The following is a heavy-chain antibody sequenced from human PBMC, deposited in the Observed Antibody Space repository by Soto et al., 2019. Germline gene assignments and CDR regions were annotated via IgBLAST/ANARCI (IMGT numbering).Heavy chain of an antibody. Sequence: GGSLRLSCAASGFTFSSYAMSWVRQAPGKGLEWVSAISGSGGSTYYADSVKGRFTISRDNSKNTLYLQMNRLRAEDTAVYYCAKDTYGSGSYYPENFDYWGQGTLVTVSS. CDR2: ISGSGGST. D-gene: IGHD3-10*01. CDR1: GFTFSSYA. V-gene: IGHV3-23*01. J-gene: IGHJ4*02. CDR3: AKDTYGSGSYYPENFDY.